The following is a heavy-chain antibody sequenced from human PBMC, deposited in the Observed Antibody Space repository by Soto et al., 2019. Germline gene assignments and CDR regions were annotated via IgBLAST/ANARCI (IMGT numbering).Heavy chain of an antibody. CDR1: GGSISSGGYY. CDR3: ARDRYGDYFDY. V-gene: IGHV4-31*03. Sequence: SETLSLTCTFSGGSISSGGYYLSWIRQHPGKGLEWIGYIYYSGSTYYNPSLKSRVTISVDTSKNQFSLKLSSVTAADTAVYYCARDRYGDYFDYWGQGTLVTVSS. CDR2: IYYSGST. J-gene: IGHJ4*02. D-gene: IGHD4-17*01.